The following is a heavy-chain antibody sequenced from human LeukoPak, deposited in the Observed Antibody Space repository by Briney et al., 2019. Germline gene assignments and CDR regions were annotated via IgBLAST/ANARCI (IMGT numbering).Heavy chain of an antibody. CDR3: AAALHYYDSSGLDY. CDR1: GFTFTSSA. V-gene: IGHV1-58*02. Sequence: SVKVSCKASGFTFTSSAMEWVRQARGQRLEWIGWIFVGSGNTNYAQKFQERVTITRDMSTSTAYVELRSLRSEDTAVYSCAAALHYYDSSGLDYWGQGTLVTVSS. J-gene: IGHJ4*02. D-gene: IGHD3-22*01. CDR2: IFVGSGNT.